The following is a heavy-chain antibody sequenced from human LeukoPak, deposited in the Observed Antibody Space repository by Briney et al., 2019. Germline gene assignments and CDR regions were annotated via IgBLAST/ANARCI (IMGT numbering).Heavy chain of an antibody. J-gene: IGHJ6*02. Sequence: GGSLRLSCAASGFTFISFGMNWVRQAPGKGLEWVSYISDSSSLTYYADSVKGRFTISRDNVKNSLSLQLNSVRDEDTAVYFCAKVIRGGYGVDVWGQGTTVTVSS. V-gene: IGHV3-48*02. CDR3: AKVIRGGYGVDV. CDR1: GFTFISFG. CDR2: ISDSSSLT. D-gene: IGHD3-10*01.